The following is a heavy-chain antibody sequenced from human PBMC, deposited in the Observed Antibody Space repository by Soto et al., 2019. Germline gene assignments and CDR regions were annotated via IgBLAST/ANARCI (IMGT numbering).Heavy chain of an antibody. CDR1: GFTFSSYA. J-gene: IGHJ4*02. D-gene: IGHD3-22*01. V-gene: IGHV3-23*01. Sequence: PGGSLRLSCAASGFTFSSYAMSWVRQAPGKGLEWVSAISGSGGSTYYADSVKGRFTISRDNSKNTLYLQMNSLRAEDTAVYYCAKVISSGYRPSQEFDYWGQGTLVTVSA. CDR2: ISGSGGST. CDR3: AKVISSGYRPSQEFDY.